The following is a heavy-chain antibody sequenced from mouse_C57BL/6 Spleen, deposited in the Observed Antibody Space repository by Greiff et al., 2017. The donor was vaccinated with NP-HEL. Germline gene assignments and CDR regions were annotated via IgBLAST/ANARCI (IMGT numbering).Heavy chain of an antibody. D-gene: IGHD2-4*01. CDR2: IDPSDSET. CDR1: GYTFTSYW. Sequence: VQLQQPGAELVRPGSSVKLSCKASGYTFTSYWMHWVKQRPIQGLEWIGNIDPSDSETHYNQKFKDKATLTVDKPSSTAYMQLSSLTSEDSAVYYCARRGYDYDGNYYAMDYWGQGTSVTVSS. J-gene: IGHJ4*01. CDR3: ARRGYDYDGNYYAMDY. V-gene: IGHV1-52*01.